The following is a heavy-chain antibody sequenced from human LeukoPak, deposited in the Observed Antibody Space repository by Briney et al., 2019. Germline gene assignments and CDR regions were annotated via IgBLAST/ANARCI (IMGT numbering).Heavy chain of an antibody. D-gene: IGHD3-10*01. Sequence: GGSLRLSCAGSGFTFSNYALIWVRQAPGKGLEWVSSISSSSSYIYYADSVKGRFTISRDNAKNSLYLQMNSLRAEDTAVYYCARSSTYYGSGSYYKLDFDYWGQGTLVTVSS. CDR1: GFTFSNYA. CDR3: ARSSTYYGSGSYYKLDFDY. J-gene: IGHJ4*02. V-gene: IGHV3-21*01. CDR2: ISSSSSYI.